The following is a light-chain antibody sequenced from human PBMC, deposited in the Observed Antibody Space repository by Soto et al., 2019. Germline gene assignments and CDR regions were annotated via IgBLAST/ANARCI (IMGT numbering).Light chain of an antibody. V-gene: IGKV2-30*01. CDR2: KVS. CDR3: LHGTHWPALT. J-gene: IGKJ4*01. Sequence: DVVMTQSPLSLPVTLGQPASISCRSSQSLVYSDGNTYLNWFQQRPGQSPRRLIYKVSNRDSGVPDRLSGSGSGTDFTLKISRVEAEDVGVYYCLHGTHWPALTFGGGTKVEIK. CDR1: QSLVYSDGNTY.